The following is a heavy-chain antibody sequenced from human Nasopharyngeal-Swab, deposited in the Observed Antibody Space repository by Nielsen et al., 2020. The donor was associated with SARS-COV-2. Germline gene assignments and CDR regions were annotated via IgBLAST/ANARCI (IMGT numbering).Heavy chain of an antibody. V-gene: IGHV4-30-4*01. D-gene: IGHD1-26*01. CDR2: IYNRGSA. J-gene: IGHJ4*02. Sequence: SETLSLTCTVSGGSINSDDYYWYWIRQPPGKGLEWIGYIYNRGSAYYNPSLKSRLLMSVDTSENQFSLNLSSVTAADTAVYYCASSRSGRSSVDYWGQGTLVAVSS. CDR3: ASSRSGRSSVDY. CDR1: GGSINSDDYY.